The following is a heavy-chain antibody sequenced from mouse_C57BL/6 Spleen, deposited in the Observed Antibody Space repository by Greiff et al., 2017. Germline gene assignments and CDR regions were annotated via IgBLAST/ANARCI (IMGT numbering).Heavy chain of an antibody. CDR1: GYTFTSYW. J-gene: IGHJ2*01. Sequence: VQLQQPGAELVRPGSSVKLSCKASGYTFTSYWMHWVKQRPIQGLEWIGNIDPSDSDTHYNQKFKDKATLTVDKSSSTAYMQLSSLTSEDSAVYYCARSVERGGYFDYWGQGTTRTVSS. D-gene: IGHD1-1*02. CDR3: ARSVERGGYFDY. CDR2: IDPSDSDT. V-gene: IGHV1-52*01.